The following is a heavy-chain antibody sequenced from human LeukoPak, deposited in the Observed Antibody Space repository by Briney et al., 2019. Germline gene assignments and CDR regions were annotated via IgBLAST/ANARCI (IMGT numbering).Heavy chain of an antibody. Sequence: SGGSLRLSCAASGFSFSDYYMSWIRQAPGKGLEWVSYISSSGSTIYYADSVKGRFTISRDNAKNSLYLQMNSLRAEDTAVYYCARAKYSYGLEFYWGQGTLVTVSS. J-gene: IGHJ4*02. CDR1: GFSFSDYY. V-gene: IGHV3-11*01. CDR3: ARAKYSYGLEFY. CDR2: ISSSGSTI. D-gene: IGHD5-18*01.